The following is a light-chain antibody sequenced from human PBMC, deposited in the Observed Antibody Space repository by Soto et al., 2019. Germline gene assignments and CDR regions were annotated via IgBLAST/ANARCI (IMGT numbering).Light chain of an antibody. Sequence: DTHRIPYPTTLSAAVGERVSFTCRASHYISMWVAWYQQRPGKAPSLLITDASKLESGVPPRFNGSRSETEFTLTIRTLQPDDFATYFCQQYNSSSGQ. CDR3: QQYNSS. CDR2: DAS. CDR1: HYISMW. V-gene: IGKV1-5*01. J-gene: IGKJ1*01.